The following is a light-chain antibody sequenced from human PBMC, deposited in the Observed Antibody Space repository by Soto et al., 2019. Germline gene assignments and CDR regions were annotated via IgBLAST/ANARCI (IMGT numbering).Light chain of an antibody. CDR1: QSIDNW. CDR2: DAS. CDR3: QHYKGYPYT. V-gene: IGKV1-5*01. J-gene: IGKJ2*01. Sequence: DIQMTQSPSPLSASIGDRVTITCRASQSIDNWLAWYQQKPGKAPHLLIYDASRLETGVPSRFSGSGSGTEFTLTISSLQAYDFATYFCQHYKGYPYTFGPGTKLEIK.